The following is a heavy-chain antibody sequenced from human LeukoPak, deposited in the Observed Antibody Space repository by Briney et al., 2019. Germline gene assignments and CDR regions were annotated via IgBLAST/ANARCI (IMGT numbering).Heavy chain of an antibody. CDR1: GFTFSSYS. J-gene: IGHJ3*02. CDR2: ISSSSSYI. CDR3: ARERLSAFDI. V-gene: IGHV3-21*01. Sequence: GGSLRLSCAASGFTFSSYSMNWVRQAPGKGLEWVSSISSSSSYIYYADSAKGRFTISRDNAKNSLYLQMNSLRAEDTAVYYCARERLSAFDIWGQGTMVTVSS.